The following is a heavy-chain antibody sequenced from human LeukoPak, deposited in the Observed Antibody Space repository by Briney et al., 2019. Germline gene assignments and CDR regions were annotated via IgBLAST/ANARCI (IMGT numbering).Heavy chain of an antibody. Sequence: GGSLRLSCAASGFTFSSYAMHWVRQAPGKGLEYVSAISSNGGSTYYANSVKGRFTISRDNSKNTLYLQMNSLRAEDTAVYYCAAGDTGFDPWGQGTLVSVSS. CDR2: ISSNGGST. CDR1: GFTFSSYA. V-gene: IGHV3-64*01. CDR3: AAGDTGFDP. J-gene: IGHJ5*02.